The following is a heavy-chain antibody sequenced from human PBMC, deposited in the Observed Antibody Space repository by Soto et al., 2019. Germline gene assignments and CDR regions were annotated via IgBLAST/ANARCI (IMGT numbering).Heavy chain of an antibody. V-gene: IGHV4-31*03. CDR3: AKLSCTSSTCYFPGWFDP. CDR2: VYYSGSS. D-gene: IGHD2-2*01. CDR1: GDSISCGASF. Sequence: SETLSLTCTVSGDSISCGASFWSWIRQPPGKGLEWIANVYYSGSSYYNPSLKSRLTISVDTTKNQFSLQLKSMTAADTAVYYCAKLSCTSSTCYFPGWFDPWGQGTLVTVSS. J-gene: IGHJ5*02.